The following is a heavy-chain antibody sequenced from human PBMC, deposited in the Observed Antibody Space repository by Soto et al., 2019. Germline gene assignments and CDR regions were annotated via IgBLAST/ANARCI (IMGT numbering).Heavy chain of an antibody. CDR1: GFTFTSSA. J-gene: IGHJ4*02. Sequence: QMQLVQSGPEVKKPGTSVKVSCKASGFTFTSSAVQWVRQARGQRLEWIGWIVVGSGNTNYAQKFQERVTIPRDMSTSKAYMELSSLRSEDTAVYYCAAEHTAMVPYYFDYWGQGTLVTVSS. CDR2: IVVGSGNT. CDR3: AAEHTAMVPYYFDY. V-gene: IGHV1-58*01. D-gene: IGHD5-18*01.